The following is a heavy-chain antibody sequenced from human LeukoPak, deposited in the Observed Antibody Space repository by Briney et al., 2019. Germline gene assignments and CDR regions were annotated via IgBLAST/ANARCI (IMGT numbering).Heavy chain of an antibody. J-gene: IGHJ4*02. V-gene: IGHV4-39*01. Sequence: SETLSLTCTVSGGSISNSRYYWSWIRQPPGKGLEWIGTIYYSGSTYSNPSHPSLKSRVTISVDTSKNQFSLMLSSVTAADTAVFYCARRSGYGDSRRPFDYWGQGTLVTVSS. CDR1: GGSISNSRYY. D-gene: IGHD4-17*01. CDR3: ARRSGYGDSRRPFDY. CDR2: IYYSGST.